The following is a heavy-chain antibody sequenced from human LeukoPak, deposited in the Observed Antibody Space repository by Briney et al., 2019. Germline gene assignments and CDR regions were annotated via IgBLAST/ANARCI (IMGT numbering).Heavy chain of an antibody. J-gene: IGHJ4*02. CDR3: ARDRLSAAGRGG. CDR2: INTNSGDT. D-gene: IGHD6-13*01. CDR1: GYTFTSYG. Sequence: ASVKVSCKASGYTFTSYGISWVRQAPGHGPEWMGRINTNSGDTNYGQKFQDRVTMTRDTSITTVYMELSRLTSDDTAVYYCARDRLSAAGRGGWGPGTLVTVSS. V-gene: IGHV1-2*06.